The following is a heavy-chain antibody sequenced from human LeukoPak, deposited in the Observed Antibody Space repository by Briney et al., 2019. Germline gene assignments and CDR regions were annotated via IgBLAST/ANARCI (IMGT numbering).Heavy chain of an antibody. CDR2: ISWNSGSI. Sequence: PGGSLRLSCAASGFTFDDYAMHWVRQAPGKGLEWVSGISWNSGSIGYADSVKGRFTISRDNAKNSLYLQMNSLRDEDTALYYCAKDFLGYNGYYYYGMDVWGQGTTVTVSS. CDR3: AKDFLGYNGYYYYGMDV. D-gene: IGHD5-24*01. CDR1: GFTFDDYA. V-gene: IGHV3-9*01. J-gene: IGHJ6*02.